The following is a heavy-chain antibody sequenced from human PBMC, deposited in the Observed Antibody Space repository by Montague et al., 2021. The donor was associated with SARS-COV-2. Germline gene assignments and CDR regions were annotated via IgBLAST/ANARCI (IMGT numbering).Heavy chain of an antibody. CDR3: ARDVSPIGLMDV. Sequence: SLRLSCAASGFTVSSNYMSWVRQAPGKGLEWVSVIYSGGSTYYADSGKGRFTISRDNSKNTLYLQMNSLRAEDTAVYYCARDVSPIGLMDVWGQGTTVTASS. CDR1: GFTVSSNY. J-gene: IGHJ6*02. V-gene: IGHV3-53*01. CDR2: IYSGGST.